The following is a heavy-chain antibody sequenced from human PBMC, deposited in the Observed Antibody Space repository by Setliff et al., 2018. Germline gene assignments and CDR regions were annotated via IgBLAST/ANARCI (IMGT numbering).Heavy chain of an antibody. CDR1: GDSISSGSYY. CDR2: FHTGRST. J-gene: IGHJ5*02. CDR3: ARAGPTVTFFRVLVISWWDP. V-gene: IGHV4-61*09. Sequence: PSETLSLTCTVSGDSISSGSYYWTWIRQPAGKGLEWIGHFHTGRSTNYNRSLRSRVSISVDTSKNQFSLKLSSVTAAETATYYCARAGPTVTFFRVLVISWWDPWGQGTLVTVSS. D-gene: IGHD3-3*01.